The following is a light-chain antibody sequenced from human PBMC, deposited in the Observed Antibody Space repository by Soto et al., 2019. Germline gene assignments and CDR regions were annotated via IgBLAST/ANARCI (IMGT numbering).Light chain of an antibody. Sequence: QSVLTQPASVSGSPGQSIAISCTGTSSDVGGYNYVSWYQHHPGKAPTVMIYDVSNRPSGVSDRFSGSKSGNTASLTISGLQADDEADYYCSSYTSGSTYVFGTGTKVTVL. CDR1: SSDVGGYNY. J-gene: IGLJ1*01. CDR3: SSYTSGSTYV. CDR2: DVS. V-gene: IGLV2-14*03.